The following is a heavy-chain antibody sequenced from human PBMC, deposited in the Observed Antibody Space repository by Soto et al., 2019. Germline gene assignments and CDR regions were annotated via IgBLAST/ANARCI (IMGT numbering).Heavy chain of an antibody. J-gene: IGHJ3*02. V-gene: IGHV3-30*18. Sequence: QVQLVESGGGVVQPGRSLRLSCAASGFTFSSYGMHWVRQAPGKGLEWVAVISYDGSNKYYADSVKGRFTISRDNSKNTLYLQMNSLRAEDTAVYYCAKDLPLLTATLSYAFAIWGQGTMVTVSS. CDR2: ISYDGSNK. D-gene: IGHD2-15*01. CDR1: GFTFSSYG. CDR3: AKDLPLLTATLSYAFAI.